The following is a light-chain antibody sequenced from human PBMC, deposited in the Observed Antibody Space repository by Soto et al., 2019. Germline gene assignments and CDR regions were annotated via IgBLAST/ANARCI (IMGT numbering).Light chain of an antibody. V-gene: IGKV1-39*01. Sequence: DIQLTQSPSSLSASTGDTITIISRASQNIERYLNWYQQKEGRAPQLLMFAAANLESGVPSRFRGSGSGTDFTLTISSLQPEDFATYYCQQTHSTIHSFGQGTKVDI. CDR2: AAA. CDR3: QQTHSTIHS. J-gene: IGKJ2*01. CDR1: QNIERY.